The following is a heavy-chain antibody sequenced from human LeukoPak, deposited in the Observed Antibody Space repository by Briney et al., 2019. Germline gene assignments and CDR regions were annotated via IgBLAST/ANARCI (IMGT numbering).Heavy chain of an antibody. CDR3: TRGVEGGLGP. D-gene: IGHD3-3*01. Sequence: GGSLRLSCAASGFTFSTYDMHWVRHVTGKGLEWVSVINTAGDTYYAASAKGRFTISRENAKNSLYLQMNSLRAGDTAVYYCTRGVEGGLGPWGQGTLVTVSS. CDR1: GFTFSTYD. V-gene: IGHV3-13*01. CDR2: INTAGDT. J-gene: IGHJ5*02.